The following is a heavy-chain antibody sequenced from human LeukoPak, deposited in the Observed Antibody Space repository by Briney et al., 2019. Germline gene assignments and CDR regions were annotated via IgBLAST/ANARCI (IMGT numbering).Heavy chain of an antibody. V-gene: IGHV4-4*07. J-gene: IGHJ6*03. CDR1: GGSISSYY. CDR3: ARDLTGDKDYYYYYYMDV. D-gene: IGHD7-27*01. Sequence: PSETLSLTCTVSGGSISSYYWNWIRQPAGKGLEWIGRISSSGSANYNPSLKSRVTLSVDTSRNQLSLILNSVTAADTAVYYCARDLTGDKDYYYYYYMDVWGKGTTVTVSS. CDR2: ISSSGSA.